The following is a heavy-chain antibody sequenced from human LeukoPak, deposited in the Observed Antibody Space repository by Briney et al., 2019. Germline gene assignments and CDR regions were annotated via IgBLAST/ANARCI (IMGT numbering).Heavy chain of an antibody. J-gene: IGHJ6*02. D-gene: IGHD6-19*01. V-gene: IGHV4-34*01. CDR3: AREIAVAGTAYYGMDV. Sequence: SETLSLTCAVYGGSFSGYYWSWIRQPPGKGLEWIGEINHSGSTNYNPSLKSRVTISVDTSENQFSLKLSSVTAADTAVYYCAREIAVAGTAYYGMDVWGQGTTVTVSS. CDR1: GGSFSGYY. CDR2: INHSGST.